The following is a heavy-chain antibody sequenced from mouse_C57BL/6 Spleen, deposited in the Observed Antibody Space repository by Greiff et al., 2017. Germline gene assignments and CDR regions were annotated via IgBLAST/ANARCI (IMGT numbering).Heavy chain of an antibody. CDR1: GYTFTSYW. J-gene: IGHJ3*01. Sequence: VKLQQPGAELVMPGASVKLSCKASGYTFTSYWMHWVKQRPGQGLEWIGEIDPSDSYTNYNQKFKGKSTLTVDKSSSTAYMQLSSLTSEDSAVYYCARVRYDYGTTAWFAYWGQGTLVTVSA. V-gene: IGHV1-69*01. CDR2: IDPSDSYT. D-gene: IGHD2-4*01. CDR3: ARVRYDYGTTAWFAY.